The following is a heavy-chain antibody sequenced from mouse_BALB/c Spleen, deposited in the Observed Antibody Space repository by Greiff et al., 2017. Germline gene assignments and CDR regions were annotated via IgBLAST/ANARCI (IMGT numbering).Heavy chain of an antibody. Sequence: EVKLQESGPDLVKPSQSLSLTCTVTGYSITSGYSWPWIRQFPGNKLEWMGYIHYSGSTNYNPSLKSRISITRDTSKNQFFLQLNSVTTEDTATYYCARSGLGLPYAMDYWGQGTSVTVSS. D-gene: IGHD3-1*01. CDR3: ARSGLGLPYAMDY. J-gene: IGHJ4*01. V-gene: IGHV3-1*02. CDR1: GYSITSGYS. CDR2: IHYSGST.